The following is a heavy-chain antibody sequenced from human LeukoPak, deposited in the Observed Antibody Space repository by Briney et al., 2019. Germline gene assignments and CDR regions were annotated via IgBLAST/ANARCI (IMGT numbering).Heavy chain of an antibody. D-gene: IGHD3-16*01. CDR3: ARGREPGELDY. J-gene: IGHJ4*02. V-gene: IGHV4-34*01. CDR2: INHSGST. Sequence: ETLSLTCAVYGGSFSCYYWSWIRQPPGKGLEWIGEINHSGSTNYNPSLKSRVTISVDTSKNQFSLKLSSVTAADTAVYYCARGREPGELDYWGQGTLVTVSS. CDR1: GGSFSCYY.